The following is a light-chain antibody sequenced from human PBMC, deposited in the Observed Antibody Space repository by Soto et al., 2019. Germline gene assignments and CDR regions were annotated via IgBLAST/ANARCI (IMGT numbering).Light chain of an antibody. V-gene: IGKV3-11*01. CDR3: QQRSNWPPFT. CDR2: DAS. J-gene: IGKJ5*01. Sequence: EIVLTQSPATLSLSPGERATLSCRASQSVSSYLAWYQQKPGQPPRLLIYDASNRATGIPARFSGSGSGTDFTLTTNSLEPQDFAVYYCQQRSNWPPFTFGQGTRLEIK. CDR1: QSVSSY.